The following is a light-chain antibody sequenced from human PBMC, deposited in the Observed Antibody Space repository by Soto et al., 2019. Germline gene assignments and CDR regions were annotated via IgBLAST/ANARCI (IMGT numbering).Light chain of an antibody. V-gene: IGLV2-14*03. CDR2: DVT. CDR1: SSDVGGYTY. Sequence: QSALTQPASVSGSPGQSIAISCTGTSSDVGGYTYVSWYQQHPGKAPKLMIYDVTTRPSGVSNRFSGSKSGNTAALTISGLQAEDEADYYCSSYTSDTTGVFGTGTKLTVL. CDR3: SSYTSDTTGV. J-gene: IGLJ1*01.